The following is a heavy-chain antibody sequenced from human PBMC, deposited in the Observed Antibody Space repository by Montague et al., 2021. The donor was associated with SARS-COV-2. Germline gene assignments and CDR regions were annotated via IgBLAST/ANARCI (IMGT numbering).Heavy chain of an antibody. CDR2: VYYSGST. D-gene: IGHD3-16*02. J-gene: IGHJ5*02. CDR3: ARLGFVELWLNLGWFDP. CDR1: GDSIRSSGYY. V-gene: IGHV4-39*01. Sequence: SETLSLTCSVSGDSIRSSGYYWVWIRQPPGKGLDWIGTVYYSGSTNYNPSLKIRVTMPVATSKNQFSLELRSVTAADTAVYYCARLGFVELWLNLGWFDPWGQGTLVTVSS.